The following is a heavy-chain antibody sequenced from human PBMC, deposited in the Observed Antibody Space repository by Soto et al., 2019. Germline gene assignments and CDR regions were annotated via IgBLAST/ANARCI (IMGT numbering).Heavy chain of an antibody. Sequence: ASVKVSCKASGYTFTSYAMHWVRQPPGQRLEWMGWINAGNGNTKYSQKFQGRVTITRDTSASTAYMELSSLRSEDTAVYYCARLEYCSSTSCYTSWFDPWGQGTLVTVSS. J-gene: IGHJ5*02. CDR2: INAGNGNT. V-gene: IGHV1-3*01. CDR3: ARLEYCSSTSCYTSWFDP. CDR1: GYTFTSYA. D-gene: IGHD2-2*02.